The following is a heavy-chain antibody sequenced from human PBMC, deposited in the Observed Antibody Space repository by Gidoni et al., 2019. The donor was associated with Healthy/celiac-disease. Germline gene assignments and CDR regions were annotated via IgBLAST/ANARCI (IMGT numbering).Heavy chain of an antibody. Sequence: QVQLVQSGAEVKKPGSSVKVSCKASGGTFSSYAISWVRQAPGQGLEWMGRIIPILGIANYAQKFQGRVTITADKSTSTAYMELSSLRSEDTAVYYCARGNFGVLAYCGGDCYSRAFDIWGQGTMVTVSS. V-gene: IGHV1-69*04. CDR3: ARGNFGVLAYCGGDCYSRAFDI. J-gene: IGHJ3*02. D-gene: IGHD2-21*02. CDR2: IIPILGIA. CDR1: GGTFSSYA.